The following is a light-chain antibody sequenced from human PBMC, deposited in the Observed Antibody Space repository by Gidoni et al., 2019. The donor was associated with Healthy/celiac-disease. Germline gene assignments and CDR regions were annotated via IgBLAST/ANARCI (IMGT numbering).Light chain of an antibody. CDR1: QSVLYSSNNKNY. CDR3: QQYYSILVT. CDR2: WAS. V-gene: IGKV4-1*01. J-gene: IGKJ2*01. Sequence: DIVMTQSPDSLAVSRGERATINCKSSQSVLYSSNNKNYLAWYQQKPGQPPKLLIYWASTRDSGVPDRFSGSGSGTDFTLTISSLQAEDVAVYYCQQYYSILVTFGQGTKLEIK.